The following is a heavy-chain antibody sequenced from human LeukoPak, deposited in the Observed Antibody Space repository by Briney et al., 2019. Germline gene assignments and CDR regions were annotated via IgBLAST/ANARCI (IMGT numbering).Heavy chain of an antibody. D-gene: IGHD6-13*01. CDR2: IRGSGGST. CDR1: GFTFSSYA. Sequence: GGSLRLSCAASGFTFSSYAMRWVRQAPGKGLEWVSAIRGSGGSTYYADSVKGRFTISRDNSKNTLYLQMNSLRAEDTAVYYCAKAGRRSSSWYLDYFDYWGQGTLVTVSS. CDR3: AKAGRRSSSWYLDYFDY. V-gene: IGHV3-23*01. J-gene: IGHJ4*02.